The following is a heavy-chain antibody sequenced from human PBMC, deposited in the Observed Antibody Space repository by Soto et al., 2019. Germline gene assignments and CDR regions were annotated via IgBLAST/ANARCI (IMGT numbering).Heavy chain of an antibody. D-gene: IGHD3-16*02. Sequence: SETLSLTCTVCGGSISSYYWSWIRQPPGKGLEWIGYIYYSGSTNYNPSLKSRVTISVDTSKNQFSLKLSSVTAADTAVYYCARGDDYIWGSYRPLGFDPWGQGTLVTVSS. V-gene: IGHV4-59*01. CDR2: IYYSGST. J-gene: IGHJ5*02. CDR1: GGSISSYY. CDR3: ARGDDYIWGSYRPLGFDP.